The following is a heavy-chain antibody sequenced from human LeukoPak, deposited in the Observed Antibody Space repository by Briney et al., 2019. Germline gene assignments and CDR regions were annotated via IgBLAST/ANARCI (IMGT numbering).Heavy chain of an antibody. CDR1: GFTFSSYA. D-gene: IGHD6-13*01. CDR2: IGDNGRRT. V-gene: IGHV3-23*01. J-gene: IGHJ4*02. Sequence: LTGGSLRLSCAASGFTFSSYAMSGFRQAPGKGLEWVSAIGDNGRRTNYADSVKGRFTISRDNSKNTLYLQMNSLRGEDTAIYYCAKDRPVRQQPDEIFDYWGQGTLVTVSS. CDR3: AKDRPVRQQPDEIFDY.